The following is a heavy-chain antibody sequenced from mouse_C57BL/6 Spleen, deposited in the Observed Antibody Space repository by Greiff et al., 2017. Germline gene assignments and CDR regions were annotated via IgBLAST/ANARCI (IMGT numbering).Heavy chain of an antibody. V-gene: IGHV8-12*01. CDR1: GFSLSTSGMG. Sequence: VKLMESGPGILQPSQTLSLTCSFSGFSLSTSGMGVSWIRQPPGKGLEWLAHIYWDDAKSYNPSLKSPPTISKDTSRNQVLLKITSMDTADTATYYCARSRITTVVANAMDYWGQGTSVTVSS. CDR3: ARSRITTVVANAMDY. J-gene: IGHJ4*01. D-gene: IGHD1-1*01. CDR2: IYWDDAK.